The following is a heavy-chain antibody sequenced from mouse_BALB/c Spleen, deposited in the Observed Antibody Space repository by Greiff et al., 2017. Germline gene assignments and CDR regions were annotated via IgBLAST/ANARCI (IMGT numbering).Heavy chain of an antibody. CDR3: ARAPKGAMDY. CDR1: GFTFTGYY. J-gene: IGHJ4*01. CDR2: IRNKANGYTT. Sequence: EVKVVESGGGLVQPGGSLRLSCATSGFTFTGYYLSWVRQPPGKALEWLGFIRNKANGYTTEYSASVKGRFTISRDNSQSILYLQMNTLRAEDSATYYCARAPKGAMDYWGQGTSVTVSS. V-gene: IGHV7-3*02.